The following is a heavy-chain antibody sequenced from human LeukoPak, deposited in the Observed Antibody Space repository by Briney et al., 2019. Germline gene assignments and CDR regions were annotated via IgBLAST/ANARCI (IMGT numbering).Heavy chain of an antibody. Sequence: GGSLRLSCAASGFTFSSYEMNWVRQAPGKGLEWVSYISSSGSTIYYADSVKGRFTISRDNAKNSLYLQMNSLRAEDTAVYYCARTGGSRLPPGEVWGQGTLVTVSS. J-gene: IGHJ4*02. D-gene: IGHD3-16*01. V-gene: IGHV3-48*03. CDR1: GFTFSSYE. CDR3: ARTGGSRLPPGEV. CDR2: ISSSGSTI.